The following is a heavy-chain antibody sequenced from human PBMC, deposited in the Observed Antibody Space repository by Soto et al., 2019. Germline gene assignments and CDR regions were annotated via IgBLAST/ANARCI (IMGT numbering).Heavy chain of an antibody. CDR2: INHSGST. D-gene: IGHD3-10*01. J-gene: IGHJ5*02. V-gene: IGHV4-34*01. CDR1: GGSFSGYY. CDR3: ARGRMVRGVIIPYNWFDP. Sequence: QVQLQQWGAGLLKPSETLSLTCAVYGGSFSGYYWSWIRQPPGKGLEWIGEINHSGSTNYNPSLKSRVPISVDTSKNQFSLNLSSVTAADTAVYYCARGRMVRGVIIPYNWFDPWGQGTLVTVSS.